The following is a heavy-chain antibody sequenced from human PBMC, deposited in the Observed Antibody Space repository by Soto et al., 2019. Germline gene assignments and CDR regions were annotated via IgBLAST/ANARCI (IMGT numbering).Heavy chain of an antibody. J-gene: IGHJ3*02. D-gene: IGHD3-22*01. V-gene: IGHV1-69*04. CDR2: ILPILGIA. CDR3: SIAPYYYDSSGYLDDAFDI. Sequence: VASVKVSWKAAGGTLSSDAIRWVLQAPGQGLVWIGRILPILGIANYAQKFQGRITITADKSTSTAYMELSSLRSEDTAVYYCSIAPYYYDSSGYLDDAFDIWGQGTIVTVSS. CDR1: GGTLSSDA.